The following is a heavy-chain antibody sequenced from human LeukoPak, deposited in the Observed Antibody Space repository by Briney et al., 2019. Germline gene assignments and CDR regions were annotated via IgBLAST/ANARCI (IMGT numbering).Heavy chain of an antibody. CDR2: IYTSGST. CDR3: ARQAYDFWSGYRDRYFDY. V-gene: IGHV4-4*09. Sequence: SETLSLTCTVSGGSISSYYWSWIRQPPGKGLEWIGYIYTSGSTNYNPSLKSRVTISVDTSKNQFSLKLSSVTAADTAVYYCARQAYDFWSGYRDRYFDYWGQGTLVTVSS. CDR1: GGSISSYY. J-gene: IGHJ4*02. D-gene: IGHD3-3*01.